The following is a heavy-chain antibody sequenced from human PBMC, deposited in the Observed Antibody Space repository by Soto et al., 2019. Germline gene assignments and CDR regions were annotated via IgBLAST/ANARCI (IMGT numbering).Heavy chain of an antibody. J-gene: IGHJ5*02. CDR3: ARDQRDGYWFDP. D-gene: IGHD3-10*01. CDR2: INHSGST. Sequence: SETLSLTCAVYGGSFSGYYWSWILQPPGKGLEWIGEINHSGSTNYNPSLKSRVTISVDTSKNQFSLKMTSMTAADTATYYCARDQRDGYWFDPWGQGTLVTVSS. V-gene: IGHV4-34*01. CDR1: GGSFSGYY.